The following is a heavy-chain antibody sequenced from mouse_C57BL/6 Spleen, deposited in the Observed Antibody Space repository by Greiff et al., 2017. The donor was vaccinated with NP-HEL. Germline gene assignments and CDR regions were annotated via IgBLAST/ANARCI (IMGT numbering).Heavy chain of an antibody. Sequence: EVKLEESGPGLVKPSQSLSLTCSVTGYSITSGYYWNWIRQFPGNKLEWMGYISYDGSNNYNPSLKNLISITRDTSKNQFFLKLNSVTTEDTATYYCARDIITTVVDWYFDVWGTGTTVTVSS. V-gene: IGHV3-6*01. CDR1: GYSITSGYY. D-gene: IGHD1-1*01. J-gene: IGHJ1*03. CDR3: ARDIITTVVDWYFDV. CDR2: ISYDGSN.